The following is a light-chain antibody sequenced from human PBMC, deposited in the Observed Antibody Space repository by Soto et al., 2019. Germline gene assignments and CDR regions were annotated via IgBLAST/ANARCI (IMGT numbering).Light chain of an antibody. V-gene: IGLV2-11*01. CDR2: DVD. CDR3: CSNAGSYPFV. CDR1: SSVVGGYNY. J-gene: IGLJ1*01. Sequence: QSVLTQPHSVSGSPGQSVTISCTGTSSVVGGYNYVSWYQHHTGKAPKLMIYDVDKRPSGVPGRFSGSKSGNTASLTISGLQAEDEADYYCCSNAGSYPFVFGTGTKVTVL.